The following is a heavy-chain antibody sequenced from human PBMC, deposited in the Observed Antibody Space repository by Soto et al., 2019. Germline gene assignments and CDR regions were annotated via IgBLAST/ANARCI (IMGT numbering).Heavy chain of an antibody. V-gene: IGHV3-23*01. CDR1: GFTFSSYA. CDR3: LYYYDSGGSGTYYYYYYMDV. J-gene: IGHJ6*03. Sequence: GGSLRLSCAASGFTFSSYAMSWVRQAPGKGLEWVSAISGSGGSTYYADSVKGRFTISRDNSKNTLYLQMNSLRAEDTAVYYCLYYYDSGGSGTYYYYYYMDVWGKGTTVTVSS. CDR2: ISGSGGST. D-gene: IGHD3-22*01.